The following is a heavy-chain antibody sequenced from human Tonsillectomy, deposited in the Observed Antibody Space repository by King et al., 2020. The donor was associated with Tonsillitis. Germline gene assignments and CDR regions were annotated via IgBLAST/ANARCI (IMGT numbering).Heavy chain of an antibody. CDR1: GYTFTGYY. J-gene: IGHJ3*02. V-gene: IGHV1-2*02. CDR2: INPNSGGT. Sequence: QLVQSGAEVKKPGASVKVSCKASGYTFTGYYIHWVRQAPGQGLEWMGWINPNSGGTNYAQKFQGRVTMTRDTSISTAYMELSRLGSDDTAVYYCAREPYSSSWDDAFDIWGQGTMVTVSS. CDR3: AREPYSSSWDDAFDI. D-gene: IGHD6-13*01.